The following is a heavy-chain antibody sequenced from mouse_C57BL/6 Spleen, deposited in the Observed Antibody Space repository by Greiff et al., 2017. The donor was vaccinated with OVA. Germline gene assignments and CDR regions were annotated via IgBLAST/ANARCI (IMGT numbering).Heavy chain of an antibody. CDR2: ISDGGSYT. J-gene: IGHJ1*03. D-gene: IGHD2-4*01. V-gene: IGHV5-4*01. Sequence: EVQLVESGGGLVKPGGSLKLSCAASGFTFSSYAMSWVRQTPEKRLEWVATISDGGSYTYYPDNVKGRFTISRDNAKNNLYLQMSHLKSEDTAMYYCARDQGGMITTPHWYFDVWGTGTTVTDSS. CDR3: ARDQGGMITTPHWYFDV. CDR1: GFTFSSYA.